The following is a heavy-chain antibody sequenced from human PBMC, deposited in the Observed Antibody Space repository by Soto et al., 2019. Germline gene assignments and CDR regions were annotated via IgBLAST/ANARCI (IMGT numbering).Heavy chain of an antibody. Sequence: QVHLVQSGAEVKKPGASVKVSCQGSGYAFTTYGITWVRQAPGQGLEWMGWISAHNGKTNYAQKLQGRVTVTRDTSTSTAYMGLRSLRYDDTAVYYCVRGRYGDYWGQGALVTVSS. CDR3: VRGRYGDY. J-gene: IGHJ4*02. D-gene: IGHD1-1*01. CDR1: GYAFTTYG. CDR2: ISAHNGKT. V-gene: IGHV1-18*01.